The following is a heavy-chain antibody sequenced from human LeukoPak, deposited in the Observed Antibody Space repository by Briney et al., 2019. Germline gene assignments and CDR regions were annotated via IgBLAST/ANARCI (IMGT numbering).Heavy chain of an antibody. V-gene: IGHV4-59*01. CDR1: VGSICTYL. CDR2: IYYSGST. CDR3: ARGPGTTGGRPFDY. Sequence: SETLSLTRTVPVGSICTYLWCSMRHPPGEGLWWVSYIYYSGSTNYNPSLKSRVTISVDTSKNQFSLKLSSVTAADTAVYYCARGPGTTGGRPFDYWGQGTLVTVSS. J-gene: IGHJ4*02. D-gene: IGHD1-1*01.